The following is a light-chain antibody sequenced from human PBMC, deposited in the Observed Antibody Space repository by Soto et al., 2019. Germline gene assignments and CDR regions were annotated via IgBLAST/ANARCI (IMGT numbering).Light chain of an antibody. V-gene: IGKV3-15*01. CDR2: GVS. J-gene: IGKJ5*01. CDR3: QQYSKWPPT. Sequence: EIVMTQSPVTLSMSPGERAALSCRASQNVNNNLAWYQQKPGQAPRLLIYGVSARGTGVPARFSGSGSGTEFTFTISSLQSEDHAVYYCQQYSKWPPTFGRGTRLEIK. CDR1: QNVNNN.